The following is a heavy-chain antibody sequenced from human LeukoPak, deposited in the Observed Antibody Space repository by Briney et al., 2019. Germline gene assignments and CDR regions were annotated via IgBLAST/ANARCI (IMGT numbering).Heavy chain of an antibody. CDR1: GFTFSSYA. D-gene: IGHD6-13*01. Sequence: GGSLRLSCAASGFTFSSYAMSWVRQAPGKGLEWVSAISGSGGSTYYADSVKGRFTISRDNSKNTLYLQMNSLRAEDTAVYYCAKSLQIAAAGSSNDAFDIWGQGTMVTVSS. CDR2: ISGSGGST. V-gene: IGHV3-23*01. J-gene: IGHJ3*02. CDR3: AKSLQIAAAGSSNDAFDI.